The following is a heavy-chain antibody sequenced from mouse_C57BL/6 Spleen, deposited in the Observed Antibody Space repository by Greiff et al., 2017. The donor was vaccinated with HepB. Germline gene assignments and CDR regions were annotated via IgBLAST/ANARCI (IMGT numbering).Heavy chain of an antibody. D-gene: IGHD2-5*01. CDR1: GYTFTSYW. J-gene: IGHJ2*01. Sequence: VQLQQSGAELAKPGASVKLSCKASGYTFTSYWMHWVKQRPGQGLEWIGYINPSSGYTKYNQKFKDKATLTADKSSSPAYMQLSSLTYEDSAVYYCARSDYSNYNYFDDWGQGTTLTVAS. V-gene: IGHV1-7*01. CDR3: ARSDYSNYNYFDD. CDR2: INPSSGYT.